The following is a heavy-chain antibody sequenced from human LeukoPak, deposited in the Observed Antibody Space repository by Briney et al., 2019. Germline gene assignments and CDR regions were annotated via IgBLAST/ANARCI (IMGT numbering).Heavy chain of an antibody. Sequence: PGGSLRLSCAASGFTFSSCGMHWVRRAPGKGLEWVAVISYDGSNKYYADSVKGRFTISRDNSKNTLFLEMNSLRAEDTAVYYCAKALTSGWYSDAFNIWGQGTMVTVSS. D-gene: IGHD6-19*01. CDR2: ISYDGSNK. CDR3: AKALTSGWYSDAFNI. CDR1: GFTFSSCG. J-gene: IGHJ3*02. V-gene: IGHV3-30*18.